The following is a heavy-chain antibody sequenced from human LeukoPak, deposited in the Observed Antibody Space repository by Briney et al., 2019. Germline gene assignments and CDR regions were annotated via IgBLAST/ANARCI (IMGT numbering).Heavy chain of an antibody. V-gene: IGHV3-21*01. CDR2: ISSSSSYI. CDR3: ARDPYYDILTGYTLWSDP. CDR1: GFTFSSYS. D-gene: IGHD3-9*01. J-gene: IGHJ5*02. Sequence: GGSLRLSCAASGFTFSSYSMNWVRQAPGKGLEWVSSISSSSSYIYYADSVKGRFTISRDNAKNSLYLQMNSLRAEDTAVYYCARDPYYDILTGYTLWSDPWSQGTLVTVSS.